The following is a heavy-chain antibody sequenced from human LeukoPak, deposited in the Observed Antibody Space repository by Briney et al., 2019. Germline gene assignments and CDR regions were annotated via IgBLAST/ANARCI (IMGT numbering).Heavy chain of an antibody. V-gene: IGHV4-59*01. CDR3: ARGYYGSGSLYFDY. J-gene: IGHJ4*02. CDR2: IYYSGST. Sequence: SETLSLTCTVPGGSISSYYWSWIRQPPGKGLEWIGYIYYSGSTNYNPSLKSRVTISVDTSKNQFSLKLSSVTAADTAVYYCARGYYGSGSLYFDYWGQGTLVTVSS. D-gene: IGHD3-10*01. CDR1: GGSISSYY.